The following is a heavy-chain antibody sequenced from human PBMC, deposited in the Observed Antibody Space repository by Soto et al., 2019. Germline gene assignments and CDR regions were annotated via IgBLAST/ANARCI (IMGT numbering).Heavy chain of an antibody. CDR2: ISGGETYI. J-gene: IGHJ6*02. D-gene: IGHD6-13*01. V-gene: IGHV3-21*01. Sequence: EVQLVESGGGLVKPGGSLTLSCEAFGFTFSEYNMNWVRQAPGGGLEWVSSISGGETYIYYADSLEGRFSISRDNAKNTLYLEINSLRAEDTAVYFCARDTIAAPAAPVKYYYYGMDVWGRGTTVTVSS. CDR1: GFTFSEYN. CDR3: ARDTIAAPAAPVKYYYYGMDV.